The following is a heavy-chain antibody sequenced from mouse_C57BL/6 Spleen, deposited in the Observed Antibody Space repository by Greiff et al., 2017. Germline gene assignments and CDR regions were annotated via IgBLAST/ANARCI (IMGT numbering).Heavy chain of an antibody. J-gene: IGHJ4*01. D-gene: IGHD1-1*01. CDR2: INPSSGYT. CDR3: ARSPLPTVPLYYAMDY. CDR1: GYTFTSYW. Sequence: QVQLQQPGAELVRPGSSVKLSCKASGYTFTSYWMDWVKQRPGQGLEWIGYINPSSGYTKYNQKFKDKATLTADKSSSTAYMQLSSLTYEDSAVYYCARSPLPTVPLYYAMDYWGQGTSVTVSS. V-gene: IGHV1-7*01.